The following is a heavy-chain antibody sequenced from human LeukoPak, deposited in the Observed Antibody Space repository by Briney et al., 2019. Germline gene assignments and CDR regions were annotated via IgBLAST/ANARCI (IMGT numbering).Heavy chain of an antibody. CDR1: GGSISSSSYY. Sequence: SETLSLTCTVSGGSISSSSYYWGWIRQPPGKGLEWIGSIYYSGSTYYNPSLKSRVTISVDTSKNQFSLKLSSVTAADTAVYYCARQVAAAGTGDLMDYWGQGTLVTVSS. CDR2: IYYSGST. D-gene: IGHD6-13*01. CDR3: ARQVAAAGTGDLMDY. V-gene: IGHV4-39*01. J-gene: IGHJ4*02.